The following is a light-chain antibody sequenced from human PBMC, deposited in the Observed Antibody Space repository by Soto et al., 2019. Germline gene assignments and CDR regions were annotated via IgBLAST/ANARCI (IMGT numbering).Light chain of an antibody. V-gene: IGLV2-14*01. J-gene: IGLJ3*02. CDR2: EVR. CDR3: SAYGARSRLV. Sequence: QSVLTQPSSVPGSAGQSITISCSGTMRDVGAYNLVSWYRQHRGTAPKLILYEVRNRPSDISPRFYVSRFGNTASVTISGLQSVGEGDYYCSAYGARSRLVVGGGTK. CDR1: MRDVGAYNL.